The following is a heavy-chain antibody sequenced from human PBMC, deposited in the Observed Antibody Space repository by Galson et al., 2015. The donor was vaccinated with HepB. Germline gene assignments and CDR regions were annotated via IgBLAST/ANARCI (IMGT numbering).Heavy chain of an antibody. D-gene: IGHD6-13*01. J-gene: IGHJ4*02. CDR1: GFNFAHYG. Sequence: SLRLSCAASGFNFAHYGMHWVRQAPGKGLEWVSFVSNDGSKKYYADSVKGRFTISRDNSQNTLSLQLNSLRLEDSGFYYCAKDGRWRSAAGDHFHHWGQGALVAVSS. CDR2: VSNDGSKK. V-gene: IGHV3-30*18. CDR3: AKDGRWRSAAGDHFHH.